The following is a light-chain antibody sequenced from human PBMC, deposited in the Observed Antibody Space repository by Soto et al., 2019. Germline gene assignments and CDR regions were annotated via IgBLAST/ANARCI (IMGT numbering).Light chain of an antibody. CDR3: SSYTGSSPLVI. Sequence: QSAPTQPPSVSGSPGQSVTISCTGTTSDIGSYNHVSWYRQSPGSAPKLMIYDVSNRPSGVPDRFFGSKSGNTASLIISGLQAEDEADYYCSSYTGSSPLVIFGGGTQLTVL. CDR2: DVS. J-gene: IGLJ2*01. CDR1: TSDIGSYNH. V-gene: IGLV2-18*02.